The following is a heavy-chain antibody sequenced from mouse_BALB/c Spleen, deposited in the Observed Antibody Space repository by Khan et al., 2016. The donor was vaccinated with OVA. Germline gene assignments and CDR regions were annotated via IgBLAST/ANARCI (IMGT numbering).Heavy chain of an antibody. Sequence: QVQLKESGAELVKPGASVRLSCKASGYSFTSYYLYWVKQRPGHGLEWIGDINPSNGGTHFNEKFKNKVTLTVDKSSSTAYMQLSSLTSEDSAVYYCTRSDYGTFAYWGQGTLVTVSA. V-gene: IGHV1S81*02. CDR2: INPSNGGT. J-gene: IGHJ3*01. D-gene: IGHD2-1*01. CDR1: GYSFTSYY. CDR3: TRSDYGTFAY.